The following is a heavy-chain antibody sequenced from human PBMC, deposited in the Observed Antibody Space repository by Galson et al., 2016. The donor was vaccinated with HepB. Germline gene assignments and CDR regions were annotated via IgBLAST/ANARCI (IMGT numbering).Heavy chain of an antibody. CDR1: GDSVSSTSAN. Sequence: CAISGDSVSSTSANWNWIRQSPSRGLEWLGRTYYKSKWYNDYAASVQSRITINPDTSKNQFSLQLDSMTPEDTAVYYCARTSPFNTGTFDYWGQGTLVTVSS. D-gene: IGHD1-7*01. CDR3: ARTSPFNTGTFDY. CDR2: TYYKSKWYN. V-gene: IGHV6-1*01. J-gene: IGHJ4*02.